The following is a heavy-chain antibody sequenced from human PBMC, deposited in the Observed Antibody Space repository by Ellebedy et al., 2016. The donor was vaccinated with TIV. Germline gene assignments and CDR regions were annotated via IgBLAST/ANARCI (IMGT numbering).Heavy chain of an antibody. D-gene: IGHD3-10*01. CDR2: IKTRSDGGTT. J-gene: IGHJ4*02. CDR3: MTGWAFYNGSGPPSY. Sequence: PGGSLRPSCPASGFTFSNAWINWVRQVPGKGLEWVGHIKTRSDGGTTDYAAPIKGRFTISRDDSKKTVYLQMDSLKAEDTAVYDCMTGWAFYNGSGPPSYWGQGTLVLVSS. CDR1: GFTFSNAW. V-gene: IGHV3-15*05.